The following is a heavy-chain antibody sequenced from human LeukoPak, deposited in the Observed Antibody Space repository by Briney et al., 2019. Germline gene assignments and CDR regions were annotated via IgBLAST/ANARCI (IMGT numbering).Heavy chain of an antibody. J-gene: IGHJ4*02. CDR2: FDPEDGET. D-gene: IGHD6-19*01. Sequence: ASVKVSCKVSGYTLTELSMHWVRQAPGKGLEWMGGFDPEDGETIYAQKFQGRVTMTEDTSTDTAYMELSSLGSEDTAVYYCARDSSGWYTAPAFDYWGQGTLVTVSS. CDR3: ARDSSGWYTAPAFDY. V-gene: IGHV1-24*01. CDR1: GYTLTELS.